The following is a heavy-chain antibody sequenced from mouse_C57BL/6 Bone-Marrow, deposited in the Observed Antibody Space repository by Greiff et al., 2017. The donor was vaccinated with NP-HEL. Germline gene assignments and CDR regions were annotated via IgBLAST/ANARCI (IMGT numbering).Heavy chain of an antibody. V-gene: IGHV14-2*01. D-gene: IGHD1-1*01. J-gene: IGHJ2*01. Sequence: VQLQQSGAELVKPGASVKFSCTASGFNINDYYMHWVKQRTEQSLEWIGRIDPEDGETKYAPKFQGKATITADTSSNTAYLQLSSLTSDDTAVDYYARDGGIYYGSSRDYWGQGTTLTVSS. CDR3: ARDGGIYYGSSRDY. CDR2: IDPEDGET. CDR1: GFNINDYY.